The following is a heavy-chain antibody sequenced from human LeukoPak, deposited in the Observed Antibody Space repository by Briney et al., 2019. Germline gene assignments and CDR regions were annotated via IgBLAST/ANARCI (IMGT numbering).Heavy chain of an antibody. D-gene: IGHD2-2*01. J-gene: IGHJ6*03. V-gene: IGHV1-69*05. Sequence: GSSVKVSCKASGGTFSSYAISWVRQAPGQGLEWMGGIIPIFGTANYAQKFQGRVTITTDESTSTAYMELSNLRSEDTAVYYCARGHCSSTSCYHYYYYYMDVWGKGTTVTVSS. CDR3: ARGHCSSTSCYHYYYYYMDV. CDR1: GGTFSSYA. CDR2: IIPIFGTA.